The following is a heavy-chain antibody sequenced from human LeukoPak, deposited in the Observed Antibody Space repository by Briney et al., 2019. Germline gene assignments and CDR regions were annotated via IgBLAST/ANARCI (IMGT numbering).Heavy chain of an antibody. CDR3: ARDPRGSGWVLDH. Sequence: PSETLSLTCTVPGDPITNGYYWGWIRPPPGKGREWIGSIYQSGNTFYNPSLKRRVTMSVDTSKNQFSLRMNSLTAADTAVYYCARDPRGSGWVLDHWGQGTLVTVSS. CDR2: IYQSGNT. CDR1: GDPITNGYY. J-gene: IGHJ4*02. V-gene: IGHV4-38-2*02. D-gene: IGHD6-19*01.